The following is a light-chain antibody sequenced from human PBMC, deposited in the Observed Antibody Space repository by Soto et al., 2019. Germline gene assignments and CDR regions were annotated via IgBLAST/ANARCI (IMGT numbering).Light chain of an antibody. J-gene: IGKJ1*01. V-gene: IGKV1-6*01. Sequence: AIQMTQSPSSLSASVGDRVTITCRASEGIRNDLGWYQQRPGKAPKLLIYAASNLQSGDPSRFSGSGSGTDFTLTISSLQPEDFATYYCLQDYNYPRTFGQGTKVEIK. CDR1: EGIRND. CDR3: LQDYNYPRT. CDR2: AAS.